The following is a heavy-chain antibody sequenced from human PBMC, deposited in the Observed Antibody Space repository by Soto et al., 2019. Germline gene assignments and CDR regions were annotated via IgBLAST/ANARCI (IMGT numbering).Heavy chain of an antibody. Sequence: SETLSLTCNVSGFAISRGYYWSWVRQPPGKGLEWIGSIYPSVSSYHNPSLESRLTLSIDTSKNQFTLKLASVTAADTARYYCAREKVGTTFCDNWGQGTQVTVAS. CDR2: IYPSVSS. J-gene: IGHJ4*02. V-gene: IGHV4-38-2*02. D-gene: IGHD1-1*01. CDR1: GFAISRGYY. CDR3: AREKVGTTFCDN.